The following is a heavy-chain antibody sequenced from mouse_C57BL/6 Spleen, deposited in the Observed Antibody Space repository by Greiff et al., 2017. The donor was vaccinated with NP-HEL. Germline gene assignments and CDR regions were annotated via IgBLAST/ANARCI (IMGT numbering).Heavy chain of an antibody. V-gene: IGHV1-5*01. CDR2: IYPGNSDT. J-gene: IGHJ1*03. CDR1: GYTFTSYW. CDR3: TREGYYGSSPYWYFDV. D-gene: IGHD1-1*01. Sequence: EVHLQQSGTVLARPGASVKMSCKTSGYTFTSYWMHWVKQRPGQGLEWIGAIYPGNSDTSYNQKFKGKAKLTAVTSASTAYMELSSLTNEDSAVYYCTREGYYGSSPYWYFDVGGTGTTVTVSS.